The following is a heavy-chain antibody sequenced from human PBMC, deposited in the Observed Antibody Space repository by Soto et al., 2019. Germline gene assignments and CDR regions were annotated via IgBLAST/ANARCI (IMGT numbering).Heavy chain of an antibody. V-gene: IGHV3-33*08. J-gene: IGHJ3*02. CDR1: GFTFSSYG. D-gene: IGHD4-17*01. CDR3: ARDRGDYDAFDI. CDR2: IWYDGSYK. Sequence: GGSLRLSCAASGFTFSSYGMHWVRQAPGKGLEWVAVIWYDGSYKYYADSVKGRFTISRDNSKNTLYLQMNSLRAEDTAVYYCARDRGDYDAFDIWGQGTMVTVSS.